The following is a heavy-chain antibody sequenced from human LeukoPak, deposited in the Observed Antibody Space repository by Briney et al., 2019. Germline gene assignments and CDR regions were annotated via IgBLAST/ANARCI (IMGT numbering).Heavy chain of an antibody. V-gene: IGHV4-4*07. CDR2: IHTSGST. Sequence: PSETLSLTCTVSGGSITSYYWSYIRQPAGKGLEWIGRIHTSGSTNYNPSLKSRVTMSVDTSKNRFSLKLSSVTAADTAIYYCAREFSGTSIAARVFDSWGQGTLVTVSS. CDR3: AREFSGTSIAARVFDS. J-gene: IGHJ4*02. CDR1: GGSITSYY. D-gene: IGHD6-6*01.